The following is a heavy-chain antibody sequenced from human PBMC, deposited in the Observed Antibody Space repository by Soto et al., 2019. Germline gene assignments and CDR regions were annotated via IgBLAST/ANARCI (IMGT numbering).Heavy chain of an antibody. CDR3: VRVLAITGYPDN. J-gene: IGHJ4*02. CDR1: GYTLTSYG. V-gene: IGHV1-18*01. D-gene: IGHD5-12*01. CDR2: ISAYNGNT. Sequence: ASVKVSCKTSGYTLTSYGVTWVRQAPGQGLEWMGWISAYNGNTNYAQKFQGRITITADESTSTAYMELSSLRSDDTAIYYCVRVLAITGYPDNWGQGIHVTVTS.